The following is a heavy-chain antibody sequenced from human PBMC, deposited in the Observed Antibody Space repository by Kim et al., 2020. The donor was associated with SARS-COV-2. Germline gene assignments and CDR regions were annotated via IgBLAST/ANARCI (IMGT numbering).Heavy chain of an antibody. Sequence: SETLSRTCTVSGGSISSYYWSWIRQPAGKGLEWIGRIYTSGSTNYNPSLKSRVTMSVDTSKNQFSLKLSSVTAADTAVYYCARDNPYLWFGELLPDYWGQGTLVTVSS. CDR2: IYTSGST. D-gene: IGHD3-10*01. J-gene: IGHJ4*02. CDR1: GGSISSYY. V-gene: IGHV4-4*07. CDR3: ARDNPYLWFGELLPDY.